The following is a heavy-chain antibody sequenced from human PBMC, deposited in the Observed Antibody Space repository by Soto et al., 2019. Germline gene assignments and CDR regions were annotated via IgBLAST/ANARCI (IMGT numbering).Heavy chain of an antibody. D-gene: IGHD3-22*01. CDR2: ISGSGGST. V-gene: IGHV3-23*01. CDR1: GFTFSSYT. Sequence: PGGSLRLSCAASGFTFSSYTMSWVRQAPGKGLEWVSAISGSGGSTYYADSVKGRFTISRDNSKNTLYLQMNSLRAEDTAVYYCAKTFGSDDRPLDYWGQGTLVTVSS. J-gene: IGHJ4*02. CDR3: AKTFGSDDRPLDY.